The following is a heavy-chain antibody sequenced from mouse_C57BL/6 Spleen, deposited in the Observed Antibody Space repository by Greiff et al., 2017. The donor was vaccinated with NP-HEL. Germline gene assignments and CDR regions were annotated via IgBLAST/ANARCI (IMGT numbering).Heavy chain of an antibody. CDR3: TAGYSNGEYYFDY. CDR2: IYPENGDT. J-gene: IGHJ2*01. Sequence: VQLQQSGAELVRPGASVKLSCTASGFTITDDNMHWVKQRPEQGLEWIGWIYPENGDTEYASKFQGKATITADTSSNTAYLQLSSLTSEDTAVYYSTAGYSNGEYYFDYWGKGTTLTVSS. CDR1: GFTITDDN. D-gene: IGHD2-5*01. V-gene: IGHV14-4*01.